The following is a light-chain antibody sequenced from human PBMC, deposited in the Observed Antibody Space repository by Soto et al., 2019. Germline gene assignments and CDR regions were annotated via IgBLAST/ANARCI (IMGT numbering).Light chain of an antibody. V-gene: IGKV3D-15*01. CDR3: QQYNNWPPIT. Sequence: EVVMTQSPATLSVSPGERATLSCRASQNIDGNFLVWHQQKPGQAPRLLINAAFTRATGIPDRFSGSGSGTEFTLTISSLQSEDFAVYYCQQYNNWPPITFGQGTRLEIK. J-gene: IGKJ5*01. CDR2: AAF. CDR1: QNIDGNF.